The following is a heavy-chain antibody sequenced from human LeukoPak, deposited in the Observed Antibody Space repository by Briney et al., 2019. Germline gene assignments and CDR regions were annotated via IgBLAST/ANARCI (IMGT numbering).Heavy chain of an antibody. J-gene: IGHJ4*02. V-gene: IGHV1-8*01. CDR3: ARGGIGYDILAAHY. Sequence: GASVKVSCKASGYTFTSYDINWVRQATGQGLEWMGWMNPNSGNTGYAQKFQGRATMTRNTSISTAYMELSSLRSEDTAVYYCARGGIGYDILAAHYWGQGTLVTVSS. CDR2: MNPNSGNT. CDR1: GYTFTSYD. D-gene: IGHD3-9*01.